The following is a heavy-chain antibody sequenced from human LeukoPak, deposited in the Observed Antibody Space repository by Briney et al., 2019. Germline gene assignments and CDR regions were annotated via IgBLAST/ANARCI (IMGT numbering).Heavy chain of an antibody. CDR1: GFTVSSKY. D-gene: IGHD3-22*01. CDR2: IYSGGST. Sequence: GGSLRLSCVASGFTVSSKYMSWVRQAPGKGLEWVSVIYSGGSTYYGESVKGRFTISRDNSKNTVYLQMNALRAEDSAVYYCAKDTDSSGYPNWFDPWGQGTLVTVSS. J-gene: IGHJ5*02. CDR3: AKDTDSSGYPNWFDP. V-gene: IGHV3-53*01.